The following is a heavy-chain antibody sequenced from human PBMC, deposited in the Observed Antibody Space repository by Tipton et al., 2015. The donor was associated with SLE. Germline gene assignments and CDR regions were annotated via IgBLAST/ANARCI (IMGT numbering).Heavy chain of an antibody. Sequence: SLRLSCAASGFTFSSYAMHWVRQAPGKGLEWVAVISYDGSNKYYADSVKGRFTISRDNSKNTLYLQMNSLRAEDTAVYYCARVGQYYYDSSGIRDAFDIWGQGTMVTVSS. CDR1: GFTFSSYA. CDR3: ARVGQYYYDSSGIRDAFDI. D-gene: IGHD3-22*01. V-gene: IGHV3-30-3*01. J-gene: IGHJ3*02. CDR2: ISYDGSNK.